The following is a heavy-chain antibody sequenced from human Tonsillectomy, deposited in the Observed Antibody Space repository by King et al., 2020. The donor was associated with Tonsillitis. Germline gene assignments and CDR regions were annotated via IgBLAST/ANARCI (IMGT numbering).Heavy chain of an antibody. CDR3: AGYVSGTFDY. Sequence: LQLQESGPGVVKPSETLSLTCTVSGASISSSDHYWAWIRQPPGKGLELIGYLSYSGTIFYNPSLKSRITISGATSENRFSLRLSSVTAADTALYFCAGYVSGTFDYWGQGALVTVSS. V-gene: IGHV4-39*01. CDR1: GASISSSDHY. J-gene: IGHJ4*02. D-gene: IGHD1-26*01. CDR2: LSYSGTI.